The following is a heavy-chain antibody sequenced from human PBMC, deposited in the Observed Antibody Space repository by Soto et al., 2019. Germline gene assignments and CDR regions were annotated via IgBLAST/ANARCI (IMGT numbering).Heavy chain of an antibody. Sequence: QVQLVQSGAEVKKPGSSVKVSCKASGGTFSSYAISWVRQAPGQGLEWMGGIIPIFGTANYAQKFQGRVTITADESTSTAYMELSSLRSEATAVYYCARVGEYYDSSGYYPIDYWGQGTLVTVSS. CDR1: GGTFSSYA. D-gene: IGHD3-22*01. CDR3: ARVGEYYDSSGYYPIDY. J-gene: IGHJ4*02. V-gene: IGHV1-69*01. CDR2: IIPIFGTA.